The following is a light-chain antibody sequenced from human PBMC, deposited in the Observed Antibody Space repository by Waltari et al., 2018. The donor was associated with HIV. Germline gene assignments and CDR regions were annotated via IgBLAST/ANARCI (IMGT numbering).Light chain of an antibody. J-gene: IGKJ4*01. CDR2: EAS. CDR3: QQAKNFPHT. CDR1: QNIGRA. V-gene: IGKV1D-13*01. Sequence: GGAVSISCRASQNIGRALAWYQLKPGRAPRLLIYEASRLDDGVPTRFKGSGSRSNFTLGITNLQPEDFAIYFCQQAKNFPHTFAGGTRVE.